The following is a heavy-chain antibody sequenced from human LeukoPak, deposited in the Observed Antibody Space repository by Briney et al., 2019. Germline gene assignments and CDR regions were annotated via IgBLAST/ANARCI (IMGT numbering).Heavy chain of an antibody. J-gene: IGHJ4*02. V-gene: IGHV3-48*01. Sequence: GTLTLSCAASGCTFSDYGWNWVRQPPGKGLEWVSYINSTSSTIYNPYPEKGGITFSKDNTNNSLHLQINSLTAETTAIYYCVINSGQSRKDVFDCWGQGTGVSVFS. CDR2: INSTSSTI. CDR1: GCTFSDYG. D-gene: IGHD1-26*01. CDR3: VINSGQSRKDVFDC.